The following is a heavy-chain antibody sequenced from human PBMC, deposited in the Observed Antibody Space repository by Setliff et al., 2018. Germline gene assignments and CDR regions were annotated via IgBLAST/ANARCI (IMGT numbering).Heavy chain of an antibody. CDR1: GFSFSRHW. D-gene: IGHD6-13*01. CDR2: IKQDGSTK. J-gene: IGHJ3*02. CDR3: ASAGHSGSWFPFDAFHI. Sequence: PGGSLRLSCVVSGFSFSRHWMSWVRQAPGKGLEWVADIKQDGSTKYYLDSVKGRFTISRDNAKRSLYLQMNGLRAEDTAVYYCASAGHSGSWFPFDAFHIWGQGTMVTVSS. V-gene: IGHV3-7*01.